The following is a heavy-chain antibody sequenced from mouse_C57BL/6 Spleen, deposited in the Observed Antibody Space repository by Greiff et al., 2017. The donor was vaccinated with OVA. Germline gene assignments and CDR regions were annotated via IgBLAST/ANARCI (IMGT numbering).Heavy chain of an antibody. CDR3: AREGPIYYDYDRGAWFAY. CDR1: GYTFTSYW. D-gene: IGHD2-4*01. CDR2: IYPGSGST. J-gene: IGHJ3*01. V-gene: IGHV1-55*01. Sequence: VQLVESGAELVKPGASVKMSCKASGYTFTSYWITWVKQRPGQGLEWIGDIYPGSGSTNYNEKFKSKATLTVDTSSSTAYMQLSSLTSEDSAVYYCAREGPIYYDYDRGAWFAYWGQGTLVTVSA.